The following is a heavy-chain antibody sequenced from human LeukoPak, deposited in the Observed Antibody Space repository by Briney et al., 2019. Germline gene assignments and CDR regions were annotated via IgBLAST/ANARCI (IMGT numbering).Heavy chain of an antibody. CDR2: ISPGGDIT. D-gene: IGHD7-27*01. Sequence: PGGTLRLSCAASGFTFSVHGINWVRQAPGKGLEWVSAISPGGDITYYTHSVQGRFTISRDNSRNMVYVQMNSLRVEDTAVYYCAKDDAWGRFQRWGQGTLVSVSS. J-gene: IGHJ1*01. CDR1: GFTFSVHG. V-gene: IGHV3-23*01. CDR3: AKDDAWGRFQR.